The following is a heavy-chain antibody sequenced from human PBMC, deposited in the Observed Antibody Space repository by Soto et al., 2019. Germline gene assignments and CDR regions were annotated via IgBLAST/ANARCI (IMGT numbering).Heavy chain of an antibody. CDR1: GGSFSGYY. CDR2: INHSGST. V-gene: IGHV4-34*01. J-gene: IGHJ4*02. Sequence: SETLSLTCAVYGGSFSGYYWGWIRQPPGKGLEWIGEINHSGSTNYNPSLKSRATISVDTSKNQFSLKLSSVTAADTAVYYCASSHYDFWSGYYIDYWGQGTLVTVSS. D-gene: IGHD3-3*01. CDR3: ASSHYDFWSGYYIDY.